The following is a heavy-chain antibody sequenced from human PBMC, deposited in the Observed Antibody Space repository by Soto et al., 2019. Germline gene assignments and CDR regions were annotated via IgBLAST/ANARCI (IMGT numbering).Heavy chain of an antibody. CDR2: ISGGGDAA. D-gene: IGHD7-27*01. V-gene: IGHV3-23*01. Sequence: EVQVLESGGGLVQPGGYLRLSCAGSGFTFINYAMNWVRQAPGKGLEWVSSISGGGDAAFFPDSLRGRFTISRDNSKNTVTLQMNSLGVDDTAVYYCARKILGSTTRPNYWYFDLWGRCTLVTVSS. CDR3: ARKILGSTTRPNYWYFDL. J-gene: IGHJ2*01. CDR1: GFTFINYA.